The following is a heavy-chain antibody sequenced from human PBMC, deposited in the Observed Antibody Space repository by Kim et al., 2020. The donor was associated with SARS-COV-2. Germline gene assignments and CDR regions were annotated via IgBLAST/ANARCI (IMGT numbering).Heavy chain of an antibody. J-gene: IGHJ4*02. V-gene: IGHV3-53*01. CDR3: AKGLRDGYNFPAFDY. Sequence: DSVKGRFTISRDNSKNTLYLQMNSLRAEDTAVYYCAKGLRDGYNFPAFDYWGQGTLVTVSS. D-gene: IGHD1-1*01.